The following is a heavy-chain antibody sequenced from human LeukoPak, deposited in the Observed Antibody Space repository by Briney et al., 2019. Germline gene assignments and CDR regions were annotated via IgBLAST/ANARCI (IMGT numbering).Heavy chain of an antibody. J-gene: IGHJ4*02. CDR3: ARGKVVTLVRGVIITYFDY. CDR2: ISSSGSTI. Sequence: QPGGSLRLSCAASGFTFSSYEMNWVRQAPGKGQEWVSYISSSGSTIYYADSVKGRFTISRDNAKNSLYLQMNSLRAEDTAVYYSARGKVVTLVRGVIITYFDYWGQGTLVTVSS. V-gene: IGHV3-48*03. CDR1: GFTFSSYE. D-gene: IGHD3-10*01.